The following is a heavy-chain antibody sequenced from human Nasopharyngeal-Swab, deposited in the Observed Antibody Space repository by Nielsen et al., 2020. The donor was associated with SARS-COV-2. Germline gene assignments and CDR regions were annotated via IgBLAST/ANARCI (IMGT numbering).Heavy chain of an antibody. CDR2: ILPLFGTA. CDR1: GGTFRCYA. Sequence: SVNVSCKASGGTFRCYALRWVRPPPGPGLEWLGGILPLFGTANYAQKFQGRVTITADESTSTAYMELSSLRSEDTAVYYCARDESSGWNRKSYYYDMDVWGKGTTVTVSS. J-gene: IGHJ6*03. D-gene: IGHD6-19*01. V-gene: IGHV1-69*13. CDR3: ARDESSGWNRKSYYYDMDV.